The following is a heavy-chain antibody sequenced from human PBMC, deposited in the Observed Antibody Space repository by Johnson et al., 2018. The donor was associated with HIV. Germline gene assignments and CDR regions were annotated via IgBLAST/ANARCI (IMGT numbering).Heavy chain of an antibody. CDR1: GFTVSRNY. J-gene: IGHJ3*01. V-gene: IGHV3-9*01. D-gene: IGHD3-3*01. CDR3: AKSPMYYDSSGAFDV. Sequence: VQLVESGGGLVQPGGSLRLSCAASGFTVSRNYMSWVRQAPGKGLEWVSGISWNSGSIGYADSVKGRFTISRDNAKNSLYLQMNSLRAEDTALYYCAKSPMYYDSSGAFDVWGRGTLVTVSS. CDR2: ISWNSGSI.